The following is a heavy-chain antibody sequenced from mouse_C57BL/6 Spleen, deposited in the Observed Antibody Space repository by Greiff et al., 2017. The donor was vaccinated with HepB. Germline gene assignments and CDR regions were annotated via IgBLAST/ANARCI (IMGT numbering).Heavy chain of an antibody. Sequence: EVQLQESGPELVKPGASVKMSCKASGYTFTDYNMHWVKQSHGKSLEWIGYINPNNGGTSYNQKFKGKATLTVNKSSSTAYMELRSLTSEDSAVYYCARDTTVVATDYFDYWGQGTTLTVSS. D-gene: IGHD1-1*01. CDR2: INPNNGGT. CDR1: GYTFTDYN. V-gene: IGHV1-22*01. J-gene: IGHJ2*01. CDR3: ARDTTVVATDYFDY.